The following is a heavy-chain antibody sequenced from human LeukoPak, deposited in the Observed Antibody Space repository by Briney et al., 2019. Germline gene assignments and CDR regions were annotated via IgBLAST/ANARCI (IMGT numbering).Heavy chain of an antibody. CDR2: ISRSGAYT. V-gene: IGHV3-48*03. CDR1: GFTFNDYD. J-gene: IGHJ4*02. D-gene: IGHD3-10*01. CDR3: SRPLSFGELFRLDD. Sequence: GGSLRLSCAGSGFTFNDYDMNWVRQAPGKGPEWVSYISRSGAYTYYTDSVKGRFTVSRDNAKKLLFLQMDGLRAEDTALYYCSRPLSFGELFRLDDWGQGTLVTVSS.